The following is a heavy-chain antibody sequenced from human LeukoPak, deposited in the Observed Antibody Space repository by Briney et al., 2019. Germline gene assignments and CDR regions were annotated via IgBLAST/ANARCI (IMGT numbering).Heavy chain of an antibody. Sequence: GGSLRLFWALYGGTFSAYWMAWVRHSPGERRGWQAEINEDGSVKYYVHSMKGRFNISRDNAKNSLYLQMNSLGAEDTAVYYCAKVPRDSDCYWGQGTLVTVSS. J-gene: IGHJ4*02. CDR3: AKVPRDSDCY. D-gene: IGHD2-21*02. CDR2: INEDGSVK. CDR1: GGTFSAYW. V-gene: IGHV3-7*01.